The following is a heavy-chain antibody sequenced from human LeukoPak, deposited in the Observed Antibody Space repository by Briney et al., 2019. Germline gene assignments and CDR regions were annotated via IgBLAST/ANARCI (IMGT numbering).Heavy chain of an antibody. CDR3: ARRVASANDAFDI. Sequence: GGSLRLSCAGSGFTLSSSWMHWVRQAPGKGPVWVAHVSPDGNLANYADSVKGRFTISRDNAKNSLYLQMNSLRAEDTAVYYCARRVASANDAFDIWGQGTMVTVSS. CDR2: VSPDGNLA. J-gene: IGHJ3*02. CDR1: GFTLSSSW. V-gene: IGHV3-74*01. D-gene: IGHD6-13*01.